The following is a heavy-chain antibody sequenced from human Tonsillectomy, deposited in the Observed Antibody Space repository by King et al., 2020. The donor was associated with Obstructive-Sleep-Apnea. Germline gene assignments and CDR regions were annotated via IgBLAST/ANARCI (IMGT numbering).Heavy chain of an antibody. CDR2: IYYSGST. J-gene: IGHJ4*02. D-gene: IGHD3-9*01. Sequence: VQLQESGPGLVKPSETLSLTCIVSGGSISTYYWSWIRQPPGKGLEWIGYIYYSGSTNYNPSLKSRVTISVDTSKNQFSLKLSSVTAADTAVYYCARAHYDILTGDDYYFDYWAREPWSPSPQ. CDR3: ARAHYDILTGDDYYFDY. CDR1: GGSISTYY. V-gene: IGHV4-59*01.